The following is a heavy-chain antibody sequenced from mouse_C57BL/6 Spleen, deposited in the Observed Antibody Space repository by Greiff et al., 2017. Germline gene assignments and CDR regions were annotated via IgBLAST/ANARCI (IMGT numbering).Heavy chain of an antibody. Sequence: ESGPGLVKPSQSLSLTCSVTGYSITSGYYWNWIRQFPGNKLAWMGYISYDGSNNYNPSLKNRISITRDTSKNQFFLKLNFVTTEDTATYYCAREEGITVAWFAYWGQGTLVTVSA. CDR1: GYSITSGYY. CDR3: AREEGITVAWFAY. J-gene: IGHJ3*01. D-gene: IGHD1-3*01. CDR2: ISYDGSN. V-gene: IGHV3-6*01.